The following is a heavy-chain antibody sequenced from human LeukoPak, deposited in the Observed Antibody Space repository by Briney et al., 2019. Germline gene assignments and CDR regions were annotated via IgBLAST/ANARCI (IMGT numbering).Heavy chain of an antibody. V-gene: IGHV3-11*01. Sequence: GGSLRLSCEASGFTFSDYYINWIRQAPGRGLEWIAYITGSGTSVYYADSVKGRFSVSRDNAANSVFLQMDSLRVDDSAVYFCTRDPEYSDTWGQRTLVTVSS. CDR1: GFTFSDYY. CDR2: ITGSGTSV. D-gene: IGHD1-14*01. CDR3: TRDPEYSDT. J-gene: IGHJ5*02.